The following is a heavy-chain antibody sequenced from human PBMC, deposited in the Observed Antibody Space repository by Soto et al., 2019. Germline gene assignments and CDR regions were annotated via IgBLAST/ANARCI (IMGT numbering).Heavy chain of an antibody. CDR3: VRNFGYGNL. Sequence: GGSLRLSCVASGFTFDAYWMHWVRQAPGKGLVWVARLNIDGTTTHYADSVKGRFTISRDSAKNTLYLQMDSLRAEDTAIYYCVRNFGYGNLWGQGTMVTVSS. CDR1: GFTFDAYW. CDR2: LNIDGTTT. V-gene: IGHV3-74*01. D-gene: IGHD5-18*01. J-gene: IGHJ3*01.